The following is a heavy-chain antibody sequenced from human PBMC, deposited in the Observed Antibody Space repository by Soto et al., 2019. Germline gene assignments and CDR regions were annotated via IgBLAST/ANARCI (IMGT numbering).Heavy chain of an antibody. D-gene: IGHD1-26*01. CDR2: ISVFNGNT. Sequence: QVQLVQSGAEVKKPGASVKVSCKTSGYTFTGYGINWGRQAPGHGLEGMGWISVFNGNTKYGQNIQDRVIMTTDTSPSTAYMELRSLRSGDTAGYFCGRDGSWGIIDSWGQGTMLIVSS. CDR3: GRDGSWGIIDS. CDR1: GYTFTGYG. J-gene: IGHJ3*01. V-gene: IGHV1-18*01.